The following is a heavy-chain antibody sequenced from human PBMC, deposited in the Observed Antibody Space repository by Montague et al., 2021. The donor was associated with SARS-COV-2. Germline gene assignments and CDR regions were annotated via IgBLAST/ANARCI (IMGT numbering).Heavy chain of an antibody. CDR3: AKDLNSAVAGPTMGH. D-gene: IGHD6-19*01. CDR1: GFSVDNSD. V-gene: IGHV3-9*01. CDR2: FSWKGHSI. J-gene: IGHJ4*02. Sequence: SLRLSCAASGFSVDNSDMHWVRQAPGKGLERVSGFSWKGHSIGYAASVEGRFTISRDSGKNSLYLQMNSLTVEDTALYYCAKDLNSAVAGPTMGHWGQGTLVTVSS.